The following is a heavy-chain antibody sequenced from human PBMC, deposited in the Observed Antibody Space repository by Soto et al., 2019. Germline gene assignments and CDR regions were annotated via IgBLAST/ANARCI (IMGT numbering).Heavy chain of an antibody. J-gene: IGHJ4*02. CDR2: INPDGSDK. Sequence: GGSLRLSCVGSGFTCNRCWMTWVRQAPGKGLEWVANINPDGSDKYYVDSVRGRFTISKDNAKNSLYLQMNSLRADDTAVYYCECAAAVDYWGQGTQVTVSS. CDR1: GFTCNRCW. CDR3: ECAAAVDY. V-gene: IGHV3-7*01. D-gene: IGHD6-25*01.